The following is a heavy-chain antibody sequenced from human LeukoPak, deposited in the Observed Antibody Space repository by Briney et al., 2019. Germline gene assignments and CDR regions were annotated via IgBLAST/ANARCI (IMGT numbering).Heavy chain of an antibody. CDR2: IYSGGGT. J-gene: IGHJ4*02. Sequence: GGSLRLSCATSGFTVSTNYMTWVRQPPGKGLDWVSVIYSGGGTYYADSLKGRFPISRDNPKNTLYLQMNSLRAEDTAVYYCARTSIAVPVTYGLDYWGQGILVTVSS. D-gene: IGHD6-19*01. CDR1: GFTVSTNY. CDR3: ARTSIAVPVTYGLDY. V-gene: IGHV3-53*01.